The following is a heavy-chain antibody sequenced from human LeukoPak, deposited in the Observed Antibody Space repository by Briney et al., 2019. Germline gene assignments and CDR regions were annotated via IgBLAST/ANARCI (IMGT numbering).Heavy chain of an antibody. D-gene: IGHD2-21*01. J-gene: IGHJ2*01. CDR2: ISHDGTVT. CDR3: ARDVNLLFFDV. V-gene: IGHV3-74*01. Sequence: GSLRLSCAASGFTFSTYVMHSVRQAPGKGLMWVSRISHDGTVTTYADSVKDRFTVSRDNAQNTLYLQMNRLRADDTAVYYCARDVNLLFFDVWGRGTLVTVSP. CDR1: GFTFSTYV.